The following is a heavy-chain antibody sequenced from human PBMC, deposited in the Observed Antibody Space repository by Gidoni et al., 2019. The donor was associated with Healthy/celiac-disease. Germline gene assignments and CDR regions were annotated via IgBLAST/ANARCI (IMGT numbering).Heavy chain of an antibody. CDR1: GFNFSRYS. Sequence: EVQLVESGGGLVQPGGSLRLSCAASGFNFSRYSLNWVRQAPGKGREWVSYISSSSSTIYYADSVKGRFTSSRDNAKNSLYLQMNSLRAEDTAVYYCARDLRITMVRGVIIATDVWGQGTTVTVSS. CDR3: ARDLRITMVRGVIIATDV. CDR2: ISSSSSTI. J-gene: IGHJ6*02. V-gene: IGHV3-48*01. D-gene: IGHD3-10*01.